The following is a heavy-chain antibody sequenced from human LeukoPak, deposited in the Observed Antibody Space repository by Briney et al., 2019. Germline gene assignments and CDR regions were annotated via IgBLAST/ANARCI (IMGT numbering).Heavy chain of an antibody. D-gene: IGHD5-12*01. Sequence: PGGSLRLSCVASGFTFSRYAMHWVHQAPGKGLEWVAVISYDGGNKYYADSVKGRFTISRDSSKNTLYLQMNSLRAEDTAVYYCARDSHAPDRDIVSCYLDYWGQGTLVTVSS. J-gene: IGHJ4*02. CDR1: GFTFSRYA. V-gene: IGHV3-30-3*01. CDR3: ARDSHAPDRDIVSCYLDY. CDR2: ISYDGGNK.